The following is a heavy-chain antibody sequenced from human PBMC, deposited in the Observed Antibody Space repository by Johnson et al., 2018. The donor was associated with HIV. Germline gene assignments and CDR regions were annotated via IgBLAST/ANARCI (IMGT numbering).Heavy chain of an antibody. Sequence: QMQLVESGGGVVQPGRSLRLSCAASGFTFSSYGMHWVRQAPGKGLEWVAVIWYDGSNKYYADSVKGRFTISRDNSKNTLYLQMNSLRAEDTAVYYCAKDHPQMATSVGAFDSWGQGTMVTVSS. CDR1: GFTFSSYG. J-gene: IGHJ3*02. CDR2: IWYDGSNK. D-gene: IGHD5-24*01. V-gene: IGHV3-33*06. CDR3: AKDHPQMATSVGAFDS.